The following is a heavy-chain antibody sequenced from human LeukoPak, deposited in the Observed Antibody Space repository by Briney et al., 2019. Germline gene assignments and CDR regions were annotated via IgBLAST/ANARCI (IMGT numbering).Heavy chain of an antibody. V-gene: IGHV3-48*02. CDR3: AKAPSLYSSSSSWFDP. D-gene: IGHD6-6*01. CDR1: GFTFSSYS. Sequence: PGGSLRLSCAASGFTFSSYSMNWVRQAPGKGLEWVSYISSSSSTIYYADSVKGRFTISRDNAKNSLYLQMNSLRDEDTAVYYCAKAPSLYSSSSSWFDPWGQGTLVTVSS. J-gene: IGHJ5*02. CDR2: ISSSSSTI.